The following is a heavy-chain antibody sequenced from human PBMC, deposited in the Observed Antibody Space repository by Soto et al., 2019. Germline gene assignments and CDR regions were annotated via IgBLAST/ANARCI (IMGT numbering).Heavy chain of an antibody. CDR2: ISAYNGNT. CDR1: GYTFTSYG. J-gene: IGHJ5*02. V-gene: IGHV1-18*01. D-gene: IGHD3-3*01. CDR3: ARIRFLEWFWFDP. Sequence: SVKVSCQASGYTFTSYGISWVRQAPGQGLEWMGWISAYNGNTNYAQKLQGRVTMTTDTSTSTAYMELRSLRSDDTAVYYCARIRFLEWFWFDPWGQGTLVTVSS.